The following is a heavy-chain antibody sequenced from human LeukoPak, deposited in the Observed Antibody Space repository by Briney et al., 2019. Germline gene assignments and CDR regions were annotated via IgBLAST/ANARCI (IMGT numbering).Heavy chain of an antibody. Sequence: SETLSLTCTVSGGSISSYYWSWIRQPPGKGLEWIGYIYYSGSTNYNPSLKRRVTISVDTSKNQFSLKLSSVTAADTAVYYCARVYSGYDVYWFDPWGQGTLVTVSS. CDR3: ARVYSGYDVYWFDP. D-gene: IGHD5-12*01. J-gene: IGHJ5*02. CDR2: IYYSGST. CDR1: GGSISSYY. V-gene: IGHV4-59*01.